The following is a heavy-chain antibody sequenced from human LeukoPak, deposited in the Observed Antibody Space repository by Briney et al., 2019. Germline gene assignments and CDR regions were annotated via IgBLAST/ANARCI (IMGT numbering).Heavy chain of an antibody. J-gene: IGHJ4*02. D-gene: IGHD1-26*01. CDR3: ASGLGGSDN. Sequence: ASVKVSCKPSGYTFSSSDINWVRQAPGQGLEWMAWMKPNNGGTNYAQKFQGRVTMTWDTSITTTYMELSGLTSDDTAIYYCASGLGGSDNWGQGTLVTVSS. CDR1: GYTFSSSD. V-gene: IGHV1-2*02. CDR2: MKPNNGGT.